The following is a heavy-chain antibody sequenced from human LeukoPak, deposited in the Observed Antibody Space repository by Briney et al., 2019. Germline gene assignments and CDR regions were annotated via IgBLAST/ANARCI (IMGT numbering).Heavy chain of an antibody. Sequence: ASVKVSCKASGYTLTGYCMHWVRQAPGQGLEWLGWINTKSGATNYAQNFQGRVTMTRDTSMSTTYMELKRLRSDDTAVYYCARVRYRLAETYIDYWGQGTLVTVSS. CDR3: ARVRYRLAETYIDY. J-gene: IGHJ4*02. CDR2: INTKSGAT. V-gene: IGHV1-2*02. D-gene: IGHD3-16*01. CDR1: GYTLTGYC.